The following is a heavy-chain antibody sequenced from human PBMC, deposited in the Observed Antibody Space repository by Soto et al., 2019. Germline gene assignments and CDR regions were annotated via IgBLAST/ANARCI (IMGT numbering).Heavy chain of an antibody. D-gene: IGHD3-3*01. CDR1: GFTVSSNY. CDR2: IYSGGST. Sequence: GGSLRLSCAASGFTVSSNYMSWFRQAPGKGLEWVSVIYSGGSTYYADSVKGRFTISRDNSKNTLYLQMNSLRAEDTAVYYCARMYYDFWSGYYNYYYYYMDVWGKGTTVTVSS. CDR3: ARMYYDFWSGYYNYYYYYMDV. V-gene: IGHV3-66*01. J-gene: IGHJ6*03.